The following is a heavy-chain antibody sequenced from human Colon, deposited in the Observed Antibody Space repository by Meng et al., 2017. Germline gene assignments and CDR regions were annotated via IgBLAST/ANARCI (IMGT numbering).Heavy chain of an antibody. V-gene: IGHV3-23*01. CDR2: ISGSGDST. D-gene: IGHD5-24*01. J-gene: IGHJ4*02. Sequence: GGSLRLSCVGSGFIFNNYGMNWVRQAPGKGLEGVSDISGSGDSTYYADSVKGRFTISRDNSRNTLYLQMNSLRVEDTAMYYCAKRRRDGYNSEFDSWGQGSWVTVSS. CDR1: GFIFNNYG. CDR3: AKRRRDGYNSEFDS.